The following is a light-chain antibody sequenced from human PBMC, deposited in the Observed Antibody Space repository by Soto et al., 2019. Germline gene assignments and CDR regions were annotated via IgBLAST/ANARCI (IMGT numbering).Light chain of an antibody. CDR1: QSVSSY. Sequence: EIVMTQSTATLSVSLGERVTLSCRASQSVSSYLAWYQQKPGQAPRLLISDASTRATDIPDRFSGSGSGTDFPLTISSLQSTDLAVYYCLQYSTWPPLYTFGQGTKLEIK. CDR2: DAS. CDR3: LQYSTWPPLYT. V-gene: IGKV3-15*01. J-gene: IGKJ2*01.